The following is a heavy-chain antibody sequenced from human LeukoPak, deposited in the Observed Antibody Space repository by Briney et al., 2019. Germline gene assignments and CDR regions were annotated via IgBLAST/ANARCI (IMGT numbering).Heavy chain of an antibody. V-gene: IGHV4-59*11. J-gene: IGHJ4*02. CDR1: GGSISSHF. Sequence: PSETLSLTCTVSGGSISSHFWSWVRQPPGKGLEWIGSIYYTGSTNYNPPLKSRITMSVDTSKNQFSLKLSSVTAADTAVYYCARSYNSGSYCPYYFDYWGQGTLVTVSS. D-gene: IGHD3-10*01. CDR2: IYYTGST. CDR3: ARSYNSGSYCPYYFDY.